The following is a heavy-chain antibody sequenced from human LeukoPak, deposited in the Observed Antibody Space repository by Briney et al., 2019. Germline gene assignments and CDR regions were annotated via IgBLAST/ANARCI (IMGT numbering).Heavy chain of an antibody. J-gene: IGHJ4*02. V-gene: IGHV3-7*01. CDR2: IKQDGSDK. CDR3: ARQPVGCWSGYYQYYFDH. CDR1: GFTLSTNW. D-gene: IGHD3-3*01. Sequence: GGSLRLSCAASGFTLSTNWMSWVRQAPGKGLEWVANIKQDGSDKYYVDSVKGRFSISRDNGKNSLYLQINSLRAEDTAVYYCARQPVGCWSGYYQYYFDHWGQGALVTVSS.